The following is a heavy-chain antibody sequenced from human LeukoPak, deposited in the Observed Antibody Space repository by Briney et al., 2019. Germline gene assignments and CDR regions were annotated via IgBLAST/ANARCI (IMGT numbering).Heavy chain of an antibody. CDR1: GFTFSSYA. V-gene: IGHV3-23*01. J-gene: IGHJ6*03. CDR2: ISGSGGST. CDR3: ARDGYGNNYMDV. Sequence: GGSLRLSCAASGFTFSSYAMSWVRQAPGKGLEWVSAISGSGGSTYYADSVKGRFTISRDNSKNTLYLQMNSLRAEDTAVYYCARDGYGNNYMDVWGKGTTVTVSS. D-gene: IGHD1/OR15-1a*01.